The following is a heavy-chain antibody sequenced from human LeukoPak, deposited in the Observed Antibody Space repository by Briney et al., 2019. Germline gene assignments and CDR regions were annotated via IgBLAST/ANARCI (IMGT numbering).Heavy chain of an antibody. D-gene: IGHD4-11*01. V-gene: IGHV3-21*05. CDR1: GFTFSNYA. J-gene: IGHJ4*02. Sequence: GRSLRLSCAATGFTFSNYAIHWGRQAPGKGLEWISYISTSSSYTNYADSVKGRFTISRDNAKNSLSLQMNSLRAEDTAVYYCARLIYSNFVFDYWGQGTLVTVSS. CDR3: ARLIYSNFVFDY. CDR2: ISTSSSYT.